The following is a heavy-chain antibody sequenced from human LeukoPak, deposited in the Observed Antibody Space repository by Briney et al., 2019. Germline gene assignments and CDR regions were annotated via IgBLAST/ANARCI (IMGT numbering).Heavy chain of an antibody. CDR3: ASALWFGELCFGN. Sequence: PGGSLRLSCAASGLTFSDYWMTWIRQAPGKGLEWVANIKQDGSEKYYVDSVKGRFTISRDNAKISLYLQMNSLRAEDTAVYYCASALWFGELCFGNWGQGTLVTVSS. CDR1: GLTFSDYW. J-gene: IGHJ4*02. CDR2: IKQDGSEK. V-gene: IGHV3-7*01. D-gene: IGHD3-10*01.